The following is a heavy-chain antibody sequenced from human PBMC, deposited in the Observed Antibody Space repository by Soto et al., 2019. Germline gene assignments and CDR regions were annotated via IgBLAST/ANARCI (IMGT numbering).Heavy chain of an antibody. J-gene: IGHJ4*02. D-gene: IGHD5-12*01. CDR1: GGTFSSYT. CDR2: IIPILGIA. CDR3: ARGSGYGGPFDY. Sequence: QVQLVQSGAEVKKPGSSVKVSCKASGGTFSSYTISWVRQAPGQGLEWMGRIIPILGIANYAQKFQGRVTFTGDKSTSTAYMELSSLRSEDTAVYYCARGSGYGGPFDYWGQGTLVTVSS. V-gene: IGHV1-69*02.